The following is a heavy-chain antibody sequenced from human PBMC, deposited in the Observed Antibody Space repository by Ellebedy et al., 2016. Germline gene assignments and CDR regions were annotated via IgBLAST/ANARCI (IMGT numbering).Heavy chain of an antibody. CDR3: ARARRGLLWADN. D-gene: IGHD4-17*01. CDR1: GYTFGSFD. CDR2: MNPNSANT. V-gene: IGHV1-8*01. Sequence: ASVKVSCKTSGYTFGSFDIVWVRQATGQGLEWMGWMNPNSANTGYAEKFRYTVTLTRDTSTDTAYMELNSLRSEDTAVYYCARARRGLLWADNWGQGTLVTVSS. J-gene: IGHJ4*02.